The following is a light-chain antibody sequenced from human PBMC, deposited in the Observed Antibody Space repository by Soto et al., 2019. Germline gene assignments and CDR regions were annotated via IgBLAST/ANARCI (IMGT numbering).Light chain of an antibody. CDR2: GNS. CDR3: QSFDSSLSGSYV. J-gene: IGLJ1*01. Sequence: QSVLTQPPSVSGAPGQRVTIACTGSSSNIGAGYDVHWYQQLPGTAPKLLILGNSNRPSGVPDRFSASKSGTSASLAITGLQAEDEADYYCQSFDSSLSGSYVFGTGTKVTVL. CDR1: SSNIGAGYD. V-gene: IGLV1-40*01.